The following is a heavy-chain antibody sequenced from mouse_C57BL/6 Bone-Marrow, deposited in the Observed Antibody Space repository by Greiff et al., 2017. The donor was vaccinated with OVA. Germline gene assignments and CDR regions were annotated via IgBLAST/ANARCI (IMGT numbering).Heavy chain of an antibody. CDR1: GFNIKDDY. CDR2: IDPENGDT. D-gene: IGHD2-1*01. J-gene: IGHJ4*01. CDR3: TTWDYGSPYAMDY. V-gene: IGHV14-4*01. Sequence: EVQLQQSGAELVRPGASVKLSCTASGFNIKDDYMHWVKQRPEQGLEWIGWIDPENGDTEYASKFQGKATITADTSSNTAYLQLSSLTSEDTAVYYCTTWDYGSPYAMDYWGQGTSVTVSS.